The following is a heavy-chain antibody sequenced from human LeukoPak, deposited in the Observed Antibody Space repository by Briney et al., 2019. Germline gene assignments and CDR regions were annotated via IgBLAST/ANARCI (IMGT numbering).Heavy chain of an antibody. J-gene: IGHJ4*02. Sequence: GGSLRLSCAASGFTFSSYSMNWVRQAPGKGLEWVSYISASSSLIYFADSVKGRFTISRDNAKNSLYLQMNSLRAEDTAVYYCARDQSSPYVSWGQGTLVTVSS. D-gene: IGHD3-16*01. CDR1: GFTFSSYS. CDR2: ISASSSLI. V-gene: IGHV3-21*01. CDR3: ARDQSSPYVS.